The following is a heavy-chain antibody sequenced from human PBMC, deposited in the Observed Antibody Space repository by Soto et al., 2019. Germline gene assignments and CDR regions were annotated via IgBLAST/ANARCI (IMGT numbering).Heavy chain of an antibody. D-gene: IGHD4-17*01. CDR1: GFAFRSYG. V-gene: IGHV3-33*01. CDR2: IWYDGSNK. J-gene: IGHJ6*03. CDR3: ARGGRGVTTGYYYYYMVV. Sequence: RLSCAASGFAFRSYGMDWVRQAPGKGLEWVAVIWYDGSNKYYADSVKGRFTISRDNSKNTLYLQMNSLRAEDTAVYYCARGGRGVTTGYYYYYMVVWGKGTTVTVSS.